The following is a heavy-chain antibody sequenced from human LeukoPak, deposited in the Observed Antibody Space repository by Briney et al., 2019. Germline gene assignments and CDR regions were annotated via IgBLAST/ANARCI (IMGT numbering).Heavy chain of an antibody. CDR1: GFTFSSYA. CDR2: ISYDGSNK. CDR3: ARARGAVGRIDY. Sequence: PGGSLRLSCAASGFTFSSYAMHWVRQAPGKGLEWVAVISYDGSNKYYADSVKGRFTISRDNSKNTLYLQMNSLRAEDTAVYYCARARGAVGRIDYWGQGTLVTVSS. J-gene: IGHJ4*02. V-gene: IGHV3-30-3*01. D-gene: IGHD6-19*01.